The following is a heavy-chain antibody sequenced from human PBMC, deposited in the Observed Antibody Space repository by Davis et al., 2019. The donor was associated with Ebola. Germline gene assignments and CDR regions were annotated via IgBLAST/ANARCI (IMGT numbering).Heavy chain of an antibody. Sequence: ASVKVSCKASGYTFANYALHWVRQAPGRSLEWMGWINAGNGNTKYSQKFQPRVTITRDTSANTVYIEVNSLRAEDTALYHCARVNAVTGYSRFDSWGQGTLVTVSS. CDR3: ARVNAVTGYSRFDS. J-gene: IGHJ5*01. D-gene: IGHD3-9*01. CDR2: INAGNGNT. V-gene: IGHV1-3*01. CDR1: GYTFANYA.